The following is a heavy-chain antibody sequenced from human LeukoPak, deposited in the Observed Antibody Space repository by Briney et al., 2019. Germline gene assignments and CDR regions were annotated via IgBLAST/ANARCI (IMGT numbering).Heavy chain of an antibody. D-gene: IGHD3-16*01. CDR2: IGDAGT. J-gene: IGHJ3*01. CDR1: GFTFNDFA. V-gene: IGHV3-23*01. Sequence: GGPLRLSCAASGFTFNDFAMTWVRQAPGKGLEWVSSIGDAGTYYADSVKGRFTISRDNPKNMLYLQLNSLRAGDTAMYYCAKNLGPFDVRGQGTMVTVSS. CDR3: AKNLGPFDV.